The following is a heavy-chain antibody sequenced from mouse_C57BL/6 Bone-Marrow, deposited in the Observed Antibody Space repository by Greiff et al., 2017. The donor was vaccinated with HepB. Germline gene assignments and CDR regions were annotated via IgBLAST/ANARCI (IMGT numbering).Heavy chain of an antibody. V-gene: IGHV1-39*01. CDR3: ARMTAQATSYDFDY. CDR1: GYSFTDYN. D-gene: IGHD3-2*02. J-gene: IGHJ2*01. Sequence: LVESGPELVKPGASVKISCKASGYSFTDYNMNWVKQSNGKSLEWIGVINPNYGTTSYNQKFKGKATLTVDQSSSTAYMQLNSLTSEDSAVYYCARMTAQATSYDFDYWGQGTTLTVSS. CDR2: INPNYGTT.